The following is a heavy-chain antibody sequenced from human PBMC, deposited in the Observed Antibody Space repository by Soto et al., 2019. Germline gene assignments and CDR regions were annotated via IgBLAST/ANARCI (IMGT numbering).Heavy chain of an antibody. CDR3: AKDQSSSSGWYYYYYYGMDV. CDR1: GFTFSSYA. CDR2: ISGSGGST. V-gene: IGHV3-23*01. J-gene: IGHJ6*02. D-gene: IGHD6-19*01. Sequence: HPGGSLRLSCAASGFTFSSYAMSWVRQAPGKGLEWVSAISGSGGSTYYADSVKGRFTISRDNSKNTLYLQMNSLRAEDTAVYYCAKDQSSSSGWYYYYYYGMDVWGQGTTVTVSS.